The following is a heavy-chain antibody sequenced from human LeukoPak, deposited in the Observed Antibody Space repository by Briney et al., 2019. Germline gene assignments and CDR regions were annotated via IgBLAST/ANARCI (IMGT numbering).Heavy chain of an antibody. D-gene: IGHD6-19*01. CDR2: INTNTGNP. CDR3: ARALSGWTADAFDI. J-gene: IGHJ3*02. Sequence: GASVKVSCKASGYTFTGYYMHWVRQAPGQGLEWMGWINTNTGNPTYAQGFTGRFVFSLDTSVSTAYLQISSLKAEDTAVYYCARALSGWTADAFDIWGQGTMVTVSS. CDR1: GYTFTGYY. V-gene: IGHV7-4-1*02.